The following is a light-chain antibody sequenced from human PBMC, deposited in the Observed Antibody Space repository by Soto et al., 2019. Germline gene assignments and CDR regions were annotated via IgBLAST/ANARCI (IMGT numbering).Light chain of an antibody. J-gene: IGKJ1*01. CDR1: QSVSSN. Sequence: EIVMTQSPATLSVSLGERATLSCRASQSVSSNLAWYQQKPGQAPRLLIYGASTRATGIPARFSGSGSGTEFPLNNSSLPSEDFSSFYCQQYNNWPTFGQGTKVEIK. CDR2: GAS. V-gene: IGKV3-15*01. CDR3: QQYNNWPT.